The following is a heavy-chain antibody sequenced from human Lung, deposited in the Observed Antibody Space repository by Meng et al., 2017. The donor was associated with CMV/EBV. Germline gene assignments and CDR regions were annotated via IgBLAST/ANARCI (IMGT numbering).Heavy chain of an antibody. CDR2: INHSGRT. Sequence: SETLSLXCAVSGGFISSSSWWSWVRQPPGKGLEWIGEINHSGRTKYNPSLKRRVIISVDKSKNQFSLNLSSVTAADTAVYFCAREYCSATSGYLVASGGMDVWGQGXTVTVSS. J-gene: IGHJ6*02. CDR3: AREYCSATSGYLVASGGMDV. D-gene: IGHD2-2*01. CDR1: GGFISSSSW. V-gene: IGHV4-4*02.